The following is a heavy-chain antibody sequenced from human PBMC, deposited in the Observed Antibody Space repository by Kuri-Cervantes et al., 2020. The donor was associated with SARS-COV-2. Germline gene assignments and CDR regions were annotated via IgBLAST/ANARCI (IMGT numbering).Heavy chain of an antibody. V-gene: IGHV3-33*01. CDR3: VRDALERIFPPPTKVDV. J-gene: IGHJ6*02. Sequence: GGSLRPSCAPARFSFSNHGMGWVRQAPGKGLEWVAFIWYDGGEEYYGDSVKGRFTISRDNSKNTLDLQMNSVRDEDTAVYYCVRDALERIFPPPTKVDVWGQGTTVTVSS. D-gene: IGHD3-3*01. CDR1: RFSFSNHG. CDR2: IWYDGGEE.